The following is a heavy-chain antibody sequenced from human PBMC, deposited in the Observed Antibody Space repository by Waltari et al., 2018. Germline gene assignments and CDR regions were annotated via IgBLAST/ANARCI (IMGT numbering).Heavy chain of an antibody. D-gene: IGHD1-1*01. J-gene: IGHJ4*02. Sequence: QVQLVESGGGVVQPGRSLRLSCAASGFTFRSYGMHWVRQAPGKGLEWVAVIWYDGSNKYYADSVKGRFTISRDNSKNTLYLQMNSLRAEDTAVYYCASGLGYMDYWGQGTLVTVSS. V-gene: IGHV3-33*01. CDR1: GFTFRSYG. CDR3: ASGLGYMDY. CDR2: IWYDGSNK.